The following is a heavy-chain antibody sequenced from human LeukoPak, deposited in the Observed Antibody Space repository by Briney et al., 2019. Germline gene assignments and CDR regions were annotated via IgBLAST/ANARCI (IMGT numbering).Heavy chain of an antibody. Sequence: GGSLRLSCAASGFTFSSYSMNWVRQAPGKGLEWVSSISSSSSYIYYADSVKGRFTISRDNAKNSLYLQMNSLRAEDTAVYYCAGSDDSSGYYYIGFFNYWGQGTLVTVSS. CDR1: GFTFSSYS. D-gene: IGHD3-22*01. J-gene: IGHJ4*02. CDR2: ISSSSSYI. CDR3: AGSDDSSGYYYIGFFNY. V-gene: IGHV3-21*01.